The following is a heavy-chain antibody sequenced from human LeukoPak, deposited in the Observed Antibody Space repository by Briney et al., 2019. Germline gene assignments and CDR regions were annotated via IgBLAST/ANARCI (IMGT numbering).Heavy chain of an antibody. D-gene: IGHD1-7*01. CDR2: IRSEANGATT. CDR1: GFTFGDYG. V-gene: IGHV3-49*01. CDR3: TRDVNWNFEF. Sequence: GGSLRLSCTTSGFTFGDYGMTWFRQAPGKGLEWVGFIRSEANGATTEYAASVKGRFTISRDGSKSIAYLQMSSLKTEDTAVYYCTRDVNWNFEFGGQGTQVTVSS. J-gene: IGHJ4*02.